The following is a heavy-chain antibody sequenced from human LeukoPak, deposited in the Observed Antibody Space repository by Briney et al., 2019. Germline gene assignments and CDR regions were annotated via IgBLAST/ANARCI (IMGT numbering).Heavy chain of an antibody. V-gene: IGHV4-59*01. J-gene: IGHJ5*02. CDR3: ARQYMVRGVITWFDP. CDR2: IYYSGST. CDR1: GDSISSYY. Sequence: PSETLSLTCTVSGDSISSYYWSWIRQPPGKGLEWIGYIYYSGSTNYNPSLKSRVTISVDTSKNQFSLKLSSVTAADTAVYYCARQYMVRGVITWFDPWGQGTLVTVSS. D-gene: IGHD3-10*01.